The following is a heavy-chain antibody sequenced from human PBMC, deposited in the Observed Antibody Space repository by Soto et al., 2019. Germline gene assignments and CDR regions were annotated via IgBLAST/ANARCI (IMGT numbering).Heavy chain of an antibody. Sequence: QVQLVESGGGVVQPGRSLRLSCAASGFTFSSYGMHWVRQAPGKGLEWVAVISYDGSNKYYADSVKGRFTISRDNSKNTLYLQINSLRAEDTGVYYCAKATPRPGHEGALGWYFDLWGRGTLVTVS. CDR1: GFTFSSYG. V-gene: IGHV3-30*18. D-gene: IGHD7-27*01. CDR3: AKATPRPGHEGALGWYFDL. J-gene: IGHJ2*01. CDR2: ISYDGSNK.